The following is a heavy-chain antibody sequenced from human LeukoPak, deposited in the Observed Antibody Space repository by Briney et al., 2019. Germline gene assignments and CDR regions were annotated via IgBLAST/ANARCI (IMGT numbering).Heavy chain of an antibody. J-gene: IGHJ6*02. V-gene: IGHV5-51*01. Sequence: GESLKISCKGSGYSFTTYWIGWVRQMPGKGLEWMGIIYPGDSDTRYSPSFQGQVTISADKSISTAYLQWSSLKASDTAMYYCARLTPDFDLYYYYGMDVWGQGTTVTVSS. CDR2: IYPGDSDT. D-gene: IGHD3-9*01. CDR1: GYSFTTYW. CDR3: ARLTPDFDLYYYYGMDV.